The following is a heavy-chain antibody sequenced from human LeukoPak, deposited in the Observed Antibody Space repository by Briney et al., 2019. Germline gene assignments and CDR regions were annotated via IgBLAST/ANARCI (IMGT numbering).Heavy chain of an antibody. CDR2: IRSEGNSYAT. CDR3: ARLGTGEDFDI. D-gene: IGHD7-27*01. J-gene: IGHJ3*02. Sequence: SGGSLRLSCAASGFTFSGSAMHWVRQASGKGLEWVGRIRSEGNSYATAYAASVKGRFTISRDDSKNTAYLQMNSLKTEDTAVYYCARLGTGEDFDIWGQGTMVTVSS. V-gene: IGHV3-73*01. CDR1: GFTFSGSA.